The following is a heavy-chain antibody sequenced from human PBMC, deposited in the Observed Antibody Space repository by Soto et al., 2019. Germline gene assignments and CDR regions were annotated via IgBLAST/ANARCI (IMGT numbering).Heavy chain of an antibody. J-gene: IGHJ4*02. V-gene: IGHV2-70*01. Sequence: GSGPTLVNPTQTLTLTCTFSGFSLSTSGMGVSWIRQPPGKALEWLALIDWDDDKYYSTSLKTRLTISKDTSKNQVVLTMTDMDPVDTATYYCARTYTAMVTYPFDYWGQGTLVTVSS. CDR3: ARTYTAMVTYPFDY. D-gene: IGHD5-18*01. CDR2: IDWDDDK. CDR1: GFSLSTSGMG.